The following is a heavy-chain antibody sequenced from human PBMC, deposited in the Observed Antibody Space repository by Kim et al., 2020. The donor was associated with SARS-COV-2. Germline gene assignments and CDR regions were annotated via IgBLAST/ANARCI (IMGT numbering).Heavy chain of an antibody. V-gene: IGHV4-59*01. Sequence: LERRVTISVDTSKNQFSLKLSSVTAADTAVYYCARDFRTAMVSSYGMDVWGQGTTVTVSS. CDR3: ARDFRTAMVSSYGMDV. J-gene: IGHJ6*02. D-gene: IGHD5-18*01.